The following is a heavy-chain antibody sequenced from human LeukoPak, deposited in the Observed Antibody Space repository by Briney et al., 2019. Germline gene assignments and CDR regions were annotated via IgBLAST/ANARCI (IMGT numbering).Heavy chain of an antibody. CDR1: GVSISHYY. J-gene: IGHJ4*02. D-gene: IGHD3-16*01. CDR3: ARGSYGYIDY. V-gene: IGHV4-4*07. Sequence: SETLSLTCSVSGVSISHYYWTWIRQPAGKGLEWIGRFYASGTMIYNPSLKSRVAMSADTSKNQLSLMVTSVTAADTAVYYCARGSYGYIDYWGQGILVTVSS. CDR2: FYASGTM.